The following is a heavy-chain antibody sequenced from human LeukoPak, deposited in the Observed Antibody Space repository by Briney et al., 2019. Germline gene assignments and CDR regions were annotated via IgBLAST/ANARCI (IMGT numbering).Heavy chain of an antibody. Sequence: ASVKVSCKACGYTFTGYYKHWVRQAPGQGLEWMGCINPNSGGTNCAQKFQGRVTMTRDTSINTAYMELSSLRFDDTAVYYCARGATAGRFSLRPTGAYYMDVWGKGTTVTVSS. D-gene: IGHD6-13*01. CDR3: ARGATAGRFSLRPTGAYYMDV. V-gene: IGHV1-2*02. CDR1: GYTFTGYY. J-gene: IGHJ6*03. CDR2: INPNSGGT.